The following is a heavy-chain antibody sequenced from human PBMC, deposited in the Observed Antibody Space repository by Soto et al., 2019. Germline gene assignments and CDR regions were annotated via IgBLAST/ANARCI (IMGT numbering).Heavy chain of an antibody. CDR2: IYPGDSDT. CDR3: ATSYYYDSSGNPWATWFDP. CDR1: VYSVTRYW. V-gene: IGHV5-51*01. Sequence: GAALKISGKVSVYSVTRYWIGWVRQITGKGLEWMGIIYPGDSDTRYSPSFQGQVTISADKSISTAYLQWSSLKASDTAMYYCATSYYYDSSGNPWATWFDPWGQGTLVTV. J-gene: IGHJ5*02. D-gene: IGHD3-22*01.